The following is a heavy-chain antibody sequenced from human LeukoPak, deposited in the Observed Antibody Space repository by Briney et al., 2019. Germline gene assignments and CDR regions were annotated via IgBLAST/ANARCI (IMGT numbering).Heavy chain of an antibody. CDR1: GGSISSGSYY. CDR2: IYYSGTT. V-gene: IGHV4-39*07. Sequence: SETLSLTCTVSGGSISSGSYYWSWIRQPAGKGLEWIGTIYYSGTTYYNPSLKSRVAISVDTSRNQFSLRLNSITAADTAVYYCASRYSTGLHFDFWGQGTLVPVSS. J-gene: IGHJ4*02. CDR3: ASRYSTGLHFDF. D-gene: IGHD2-8*02.